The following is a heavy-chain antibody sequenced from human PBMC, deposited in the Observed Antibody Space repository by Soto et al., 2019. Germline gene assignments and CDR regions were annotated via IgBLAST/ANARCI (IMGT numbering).Heavy chain of an antibody. V-gene: IGHV4-4*08. D-gene: IGHD3-22*01. Sequence: QVQLQESGPTLVKPSETLSLTCTVSGCSIRSYCWTWIRQPPGEGLEWIGCICNSGTTNYNPPLKSRVAISVDCQKSQFTLQLSSVTVADTAFYNCAGGGSIVVATGRLMDVWGKATTVTVSS. CDR1: GCSIRSYC. J-gene: IGHJ6*03. CDR2: ICNSGTT. CDR3: AGGGSIVVATGRLMDV.